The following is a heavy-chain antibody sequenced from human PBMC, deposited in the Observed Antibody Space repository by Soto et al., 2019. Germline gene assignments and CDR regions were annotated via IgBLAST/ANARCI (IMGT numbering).Heavy chain of an antibody. V-gene: IGHV3-30-3*01. CDR1: GFTFSSYA. CDR2: ISYDGSNK. D-gene: IGHD4-17*01. CDR3: ARDRPPGDGDAPYYYYGMDV. Sequence: QVQLVESGGGVVQPGGSLRLSCAASGFTFSSYAMHWVRQAPGKGLEWVAVISYDGSNKYYADSVKGRFTISRDNSKNTLYLQMNSLRAEDTAVYYCARDRPPGDGDAPYYYYGMDVWGQGTTVTVSS. J-gene: IGHJ6*02.